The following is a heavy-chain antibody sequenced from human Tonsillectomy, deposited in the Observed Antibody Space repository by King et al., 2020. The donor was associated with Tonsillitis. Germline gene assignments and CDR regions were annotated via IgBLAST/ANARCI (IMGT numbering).Heavy chain of an antibody. D-gene: IGHD3-10*01. CDR2: INTNTGNP. CDR1: GYTFTNYA. V-gene: IGHV7-4-1*02. CDR3: ARGREVLLWFGELYPDGNYYYYYGMDV. J-gene: IGHJ6*02. Sequence: VQLVESGSELKKPGASVKVSCKASGYTFTNYAMNWVRQAPGQGLEWMGWINTNTGNPTYAQVFTGRFVFSLDTSVSTAYLQISSLKAEDTAVYYCARGREVLLWFGELYPDGNYYYYYGMDVWGQGTTVTVSS.